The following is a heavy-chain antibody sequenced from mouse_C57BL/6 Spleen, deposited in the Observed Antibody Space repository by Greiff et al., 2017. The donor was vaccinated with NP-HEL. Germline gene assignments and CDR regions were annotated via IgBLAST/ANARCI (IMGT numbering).Heavy chain of an antibody. CDR3: TRETITTVVATEYFDV. D-gene: IGHD1-1*01. CDR1: GFTFSSYA. Sequence: EVQGVESGEGLVKPGGSLKLSCAASGFTFSSYAMSWVRQTPEKRLEWVAYISSGGDYIYYADTVKGRFTISRDNARNTLYLQMSSLKSEDTAMYYCTRETITTVVATEYFDVWGTGTTVTVSS. V-gene: IGHV5-9-1*02. CDR2: ISSGGDYI. J-gene: IGHJ1*03.